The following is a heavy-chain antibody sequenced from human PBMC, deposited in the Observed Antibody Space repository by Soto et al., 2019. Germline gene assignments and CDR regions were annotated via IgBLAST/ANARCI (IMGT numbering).Heavy chain of an antibody. CDR1: GFTFRDYG. D-gene: IGHD1-26*01. CDR2: TSRQGVKE. J-gene: IGHJ4*02. V-gene: IGHV3-30*18. Sequence: GGSLRLSCVAPGFTFRDYGMHWFLQAPGKGLAWAAGTSRQGVKEHYADSRKRRSSICRYNSKQTVYLQLNSLRGDDTAVYYCAKDWVGGSNTPYFEYWGQGTLVTVSS. CDR3: AKDWVGGSNTPYFEY.